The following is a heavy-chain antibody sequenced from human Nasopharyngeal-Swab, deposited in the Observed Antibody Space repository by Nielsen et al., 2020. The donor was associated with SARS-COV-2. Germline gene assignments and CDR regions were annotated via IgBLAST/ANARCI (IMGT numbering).Heavy chain of an antibody. D-gene: IGHD2-2*01. J-gene: IGHJ5*02. CDR2: LYYGGKI. V-gene: IGHV4-31*02. Sequence: RQAAGKGLEWVGYLYYGGKIFYNPSLKSRGSISVDTSKNQFSLELNSVTAADTAVYYCARLTCRSTSCLGANWFDPWGQGTLVTVSS. CDR3: ARLTCRSTSCLGANWFDP.